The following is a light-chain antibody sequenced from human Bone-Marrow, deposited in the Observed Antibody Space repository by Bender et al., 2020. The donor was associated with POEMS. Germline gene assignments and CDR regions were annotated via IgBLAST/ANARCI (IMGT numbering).Light chain of an antibody. V-gene: IGLV2-14*01. J-gene: IGLJ2*01. Sequence: QSALTQPRSVSGSPGQSVTISCTGTSSDAVSWYQQHPGKAPKLMIYDVGYRPSGVSNRFSGSKSGNTASLTISGLQADDEAIYYCSSYSNSNTVVLFGGGTTLTVL. CDR3: SSYSNSNTVVL. CDR2: DVG. CDR1: SSDA.